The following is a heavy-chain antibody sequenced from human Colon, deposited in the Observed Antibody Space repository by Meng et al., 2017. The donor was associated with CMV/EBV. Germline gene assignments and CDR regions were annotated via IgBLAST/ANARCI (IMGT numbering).Heavy chain of an antibody. J-gene: IGHJ6*02. CDR2: IYIGGST. CDR3: AKEGRPYYDFWSGSQYGMDV. CDR1: GFNVSDNY. V-gene: IGHV3-53*01. D-gene: IGHD3-3*01. Sequence: GESLKISCVASGFNVSDNYMNWVRQAPGKGLEWVSVIYIGGSTYYADSVKGRFTISRDNSKNTLYLQMNSLRAEDTAVYYCAKEGRPYYDFWSGSQYGMDVWGQGTTVTVSS.